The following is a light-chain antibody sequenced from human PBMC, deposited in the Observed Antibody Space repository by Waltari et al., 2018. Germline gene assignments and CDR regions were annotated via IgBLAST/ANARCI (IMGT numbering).Light chain of an antibody. CDR1: SSNIGDHY. Sequence: QSVLTHLPSASGTPGPGVAISCSGSSSNIGDHYVYWYQQFPGTSPKHLIHRNNQRPSGVPDRFSGSKSGTSAFLVISGLRSEDEADYHCATWDDSLSGWVFGGGTKVTVL. J-gene: IGLJ3*02. V-gene: IGLV1-47*01. CDR3: ATWDDSLSGWV. CDR2: RNN.